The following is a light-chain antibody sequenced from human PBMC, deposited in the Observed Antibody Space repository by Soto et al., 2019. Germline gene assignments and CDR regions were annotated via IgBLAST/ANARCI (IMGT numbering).Light chain of an antibody. CDR1: MRDVGAYNL. CDR3: SSYKRSSTYV. J-gene: IGLJ1*01. CDR2: EVR. Sequence: QSVLAQPASVSGSPGQSITISCAGTMRDVGAYNLVSWYQQHPGRAPQLIIYEVRNRPSGISFRFSGSKSGNTASLTISGLQAEDEAHYYCSSYKRSSTYVFGTGTKVTVL. V-gene: IGLV2-14*01.